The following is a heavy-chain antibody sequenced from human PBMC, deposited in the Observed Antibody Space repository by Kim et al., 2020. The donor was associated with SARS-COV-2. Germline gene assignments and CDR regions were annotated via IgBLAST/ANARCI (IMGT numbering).Heavy chain of an antibody. CDR1: GYTFTSYY. V-gene: IGHV1-46*01. J-gene: IGHJ4*02. D-gene: IGHD2-21*02. CDR2: INPSGGST. Sequence: ASVKVSCKASGYTFTSYYMHWVRQAPGQGLEWMGIINPSGGSTSYAQKFQGRVTMTRDTSTSTVYMELSSLRSEDTAVYYCASPVVSCGGDCYSFGYWGQGTLVTVSS. CDR3: ASPVVSCGGDCYSFGY.